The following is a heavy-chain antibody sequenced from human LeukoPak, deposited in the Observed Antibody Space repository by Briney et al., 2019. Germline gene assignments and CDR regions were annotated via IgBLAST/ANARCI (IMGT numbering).Heavy chain of an antibody. Sequence: SETLSLTCTVSDGSISSYYWSWIRQPPGKGLEWIGYIYYSGSTNYNPSLKSRVTISVDTSKNQFSLKLSSVTAADTAVYYCARAYLRDGYIDYWGQGTLVTVSS. CDR3: ARAYLRDGYIDY. V-gene: IGHV4-59*01. D-gene: IGHD5-24*01. J-gene: IGHJ4*02. CDR2: IYYSGST. CDR1: DGSISSYY.